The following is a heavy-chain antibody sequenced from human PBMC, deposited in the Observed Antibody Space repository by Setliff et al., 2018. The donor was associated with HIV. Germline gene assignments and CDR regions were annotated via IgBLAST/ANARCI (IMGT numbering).Heavy chain of an antibody. J-gene: IGHJ2*01. Sequence: SVKVSCKASGGTFSRHAFSWVRQAPGQGLEWMGGIIPTFDTANYAQKFQGRVTITADKSTNTVYMELNSLRSEDTAMYYCARGVHSGGSGWYIWYFDLWGRGTLVTAPQ. V-gene: IGHV1-69*06. D-gene: IGHD6-19*01. CDR3: ARGVHSGGSGWYIWYFDL. CDR2: IIPTFDTA. CDR1: GGTFSRHA.